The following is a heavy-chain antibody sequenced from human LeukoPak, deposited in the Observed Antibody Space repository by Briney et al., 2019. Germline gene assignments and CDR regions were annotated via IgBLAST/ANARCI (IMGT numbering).Heavy chain of an antibody. CDR2: INPNSGGT. CDR1: GYTFTGYY. V-gene: IGHV1-2*02. CDR3: ARMVGGHPDY. D-gene: IGHD2-15*01. Sequence: ASVKVSCKASGYTFTGYYMHRVRQAPGQGLEWMGWINPNSGGTNYAQKFQGRVTMTRDTSISTAYMELSRLRSDDAAVYYCARMVGGHPDYWGQGTLVTVSS. J-gene: IGHJ4*02.